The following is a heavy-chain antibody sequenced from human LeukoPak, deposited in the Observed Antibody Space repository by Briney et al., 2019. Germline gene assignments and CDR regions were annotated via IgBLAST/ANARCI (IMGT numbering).Heavy chain of an antibody. Sequence: SETLSLTCTVSGGSISSSSYYWGWIRQPPGKGLEWIGSIYYSGSTYYNPSLKSRVTISVDTSKNQFSLKLSSVTAADTAVYYCARVELRFLESAFDIWGQGTMVTVSS. V-gene: IGHV4-39*07. J-gene: IGHJ3*02. CDR1: GGSISSSSYY. CDR3: ARVELRFLESAFDI. CDR2: IYYSGST. D-gene: IGHD3-3*01.